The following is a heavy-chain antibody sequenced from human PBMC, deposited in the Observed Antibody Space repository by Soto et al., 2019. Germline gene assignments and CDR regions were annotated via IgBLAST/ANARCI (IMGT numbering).Heavy chain of an antibody. Sequence: GESLKISCKGSGYNFAGYWIAWVRQMPGKGLELMGIIYPSDSDTRYRPSFQGQVTISADKSISSAYLQWSSLRASDTAMYYPERPGASTRTFDYWGQGTPVTVSS. CDR1: GYNFAGYW. CDR3: ERPGASTRTFDY. V-gene: IGHV5-51*01. CDR2: IYPSDSDT. J-gene: IGHJ4*02. D-gene: IGHD1-1*01.